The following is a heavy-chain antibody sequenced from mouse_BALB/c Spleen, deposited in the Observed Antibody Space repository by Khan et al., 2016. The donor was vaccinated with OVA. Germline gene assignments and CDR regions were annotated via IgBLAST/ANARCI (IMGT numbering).Heavy chain of an antibody. J-gene: IGHJ2*01. CDR2: INPHIGET. CDR3: TRIYRSDFDY. Sequence: VRLQQSGPELVGPGASVKISCTASGYSFTGYFMNWVMQSHGKSLEWIGRINPHIGETFYNQRFKDKATLTVDESSSTAHMELRSLTSEDSAVYYCTRIYRSDFDYWGQGTTLTVSS. CDR1: GYSFTGYF. D-gene: IGHD1-1*01. V-gene: IGHV1-20*01.